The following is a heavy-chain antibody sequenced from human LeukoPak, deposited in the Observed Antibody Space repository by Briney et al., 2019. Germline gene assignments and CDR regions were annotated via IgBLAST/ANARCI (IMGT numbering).Heavy chain of an antibody. J-gene: IGHJ4*02. CDR3: AKYTAYSTGWPSY. CDR2: ISGSGSST. V-gene: IGHV3-23*01. CDR1: GFTFSTYA. D-gene: IGHD6-19*01. Sequence: QPGGSLRLSCAASGFTFSTYAMSWVRQAPGKGLEWVSVISGSGSSTYYADSVKGRFTISRDNSKNTLYLQMNSLRAEDTAVYYCAKYTAYSTGWPSYWGQGTLVTVS.